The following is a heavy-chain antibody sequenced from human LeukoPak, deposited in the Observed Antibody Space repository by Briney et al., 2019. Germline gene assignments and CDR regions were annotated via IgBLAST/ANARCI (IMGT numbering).Heavy chain of an antibody. J-gene: IGHJ3*02. CDR2: IYPGDSDT. Sequence: GEALQISCEGAGYGFTSYWIGWVRRMAGKGLEWMGIIYPGDSDTRYSPSFQGQVTISADKSISTAYLQWSSLKASDTAMYYCARLHAFDIWGQGTMVTVSS. CDR3: ARLHAFDI. V-gene: IGHV5-51*01. CDR1: GYGFTSYW.